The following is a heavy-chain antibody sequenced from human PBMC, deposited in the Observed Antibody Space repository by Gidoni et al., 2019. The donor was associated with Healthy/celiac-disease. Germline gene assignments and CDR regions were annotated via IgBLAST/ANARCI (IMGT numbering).Heavy chain of an antibody. V-gene: IGHV4-34*01. CDR2: INHSGST. Sequence: QVQLQQWGAGLLKPSETLSLTCAVYGGSFSGYYWSWIRQPPGKGLEWIGEINHSGSTNYNPSLKSRVTISVDTSKNQFSLKLSSVTAADTAVYYCAREVGGSGWSRGFDYWGQGTLVTVSS. D-gene: IGHD6-19*01. J-gene: IGHJ4*02. CDR1: GGSFSGYY. CDR3: AREVGGSGWSRGFDY.